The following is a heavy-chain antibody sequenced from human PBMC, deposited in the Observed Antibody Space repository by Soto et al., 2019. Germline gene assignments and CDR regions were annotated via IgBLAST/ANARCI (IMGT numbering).Heavy chain of an antibody. J-gene: IGHJ4*02. CDR3: ARSPPSSYYGGSGTFDY. CDR2: AYHSGRT. D-gene: IGHD3-10*01. Sequence: QLQLHESGPGLVRPSGTLSLTCAVSGGFTSPNNWWSWVRQPPGKGLEWIGGAYHSGRTEYNPSLKSRVSISGDKSKNQISLKLTSATAADTAVYYCARSPPSSYYGGSGTFDYWGQGTLVTVSS. V-gene: IGHV4-4*02. CDR1: GGFTSPNNW.